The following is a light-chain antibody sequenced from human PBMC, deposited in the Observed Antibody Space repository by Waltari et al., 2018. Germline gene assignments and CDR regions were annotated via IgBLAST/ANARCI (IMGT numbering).Light chain of an antibody. J-gene: IGLJ2*01. CDR2: SNS. V-gene: IGLV1-40*01. CDR1: SSNIGAGHD. CDR3: QSYVSTHVI. Sequence: QSVLTQPASMSGAPGQRVTISCTVSSSNIGAGHDVHWYQFLPGAAPRLLIYSNSHRPSGVPGRFSGSRSGSSASLVITGLQTEDEATYYCQSYVSTHVIFGGGTLLTVL.